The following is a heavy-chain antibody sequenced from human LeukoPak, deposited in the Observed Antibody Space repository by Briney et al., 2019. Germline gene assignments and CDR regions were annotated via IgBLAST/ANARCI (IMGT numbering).Heavy chain of an antibody. CDR1: GYTFTGYY. J-gene: IGHJ4*02. D-gene: IGHD3-22*01. V-gene: IGHV1-2*02. CDR3: ARVIYYDSSGYYNHIDY. CDR2: INPNSGGT. Sequence: ASVKVSCKASGYTFTGYYMHWVRQAPGQGLEWMGWINPNSGGTNYAQKFQGRVTMTRDTSISTAYMELGRLRSDDTAVYYCARVIYYDSSGYYNHIDYWGQGTLVTVSS.